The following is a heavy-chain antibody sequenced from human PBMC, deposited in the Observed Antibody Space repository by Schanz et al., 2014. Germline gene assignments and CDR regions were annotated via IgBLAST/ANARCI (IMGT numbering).Heavy chain of an antibody. CDR2: IIPILGIA. Sequence: QVQLVQSGAEVKKPGSSVKVSCKASGGTFSTYTISWVRQAPGQGLEWMGRIIPILGIANYAQKFQGRITVTTDTSTSTVYLELSSLRSDDTAVYYCARGRGCTGGSCYSWFDLWGQGTLVTVAS. D-gene: IGHD2-15*01. CDR3: ARGRGCTGGSCYSWFDL. V-gene: IGHV1-69*02. CDR1: GGTFSTYT. J-gene: IGHJ5*02.